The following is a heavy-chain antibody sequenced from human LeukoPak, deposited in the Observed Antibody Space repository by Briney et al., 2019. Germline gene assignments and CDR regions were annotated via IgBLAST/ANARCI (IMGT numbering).Heavy chain of an antibody. CDR3: ARGAPYSLFDI. Sequence: VKVSFKASGGPFISYAISWVRQAPGQGLEWMGGIIPIFGTANYAQKFQGRVTITADESTSTAYMELSSLRSEDTAVYYCARGAPYSLFDIWGQGTMVTVSS. V-gene: IGHV1-69*13. CDR2: IIPIFGTA. CDR1: GGPFISYA. D-gene: IGHD3-16*01. J-gene: IGHJ3*02.